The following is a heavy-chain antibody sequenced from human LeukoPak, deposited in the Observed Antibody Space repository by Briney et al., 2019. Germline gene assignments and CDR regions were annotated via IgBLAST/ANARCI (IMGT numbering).Heavy chain of an antibody. CDR2: ISYDGSNK. D-gene: IGHD7-27*01. CDR3: AKDGDSY. J-gene: IGHJ4*02. Sequence: GGSLRLSCAASGFTFSSYGMHWVRQAPGKGLEWVAVISYDGSNKYYADSVKGRFTISRDNSKNTLYLQMNSLRAEDTAVYYCAKDGDSYWGQGTLVTVSS. V-gene: IGHV3-30*18. CDR1: GFTFSSYG.